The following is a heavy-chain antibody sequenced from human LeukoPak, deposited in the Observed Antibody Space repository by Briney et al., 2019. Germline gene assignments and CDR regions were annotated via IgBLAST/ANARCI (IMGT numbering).Heavy chain of an antibody. J-gene: IGHJ3*02. CDR3: ARDSSHPTYYYDSSGYYYRPFDI. CDR1: GYTFTSYA. CDR2: ITTNTVNP. Sequence: ASVKVSCKASGYTFTSYAMNWVRQAPGQGLEWMGWITTNTVNPTYAQGFTGRFVFSLDTSVSTAYLQISSLKAEDTAVYYCARDSSHPTYYYDSSGYYYRPFDIWGQGTMVTVSS. V-gene: IGHV7-4-1*02. D-gene: IGHD3-22*01.